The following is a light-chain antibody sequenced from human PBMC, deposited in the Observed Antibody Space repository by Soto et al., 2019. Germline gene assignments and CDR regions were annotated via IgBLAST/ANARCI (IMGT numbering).Light chain of an antibody. V-gene: IGLV2-23*02. CDR3: CSYAGSSLYV. CDR1: SSDVGSYNL. CDR2: EVS. J-gene: IGLJ1*01. Sequence: QSALTQPASVSGSPGQSITISCTGTSSDVGSYNLVSWYQHHPGKAPKLMIYEVSKRPSGVSNRFSGSKSGNTASLTISGLQAEDEADYYCCSYAGSSLYVFGSGTKLTVL.